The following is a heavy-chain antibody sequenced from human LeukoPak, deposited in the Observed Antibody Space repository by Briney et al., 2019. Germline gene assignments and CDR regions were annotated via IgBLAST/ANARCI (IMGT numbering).Heavy chain of an antibody. CDR1: GYTFTGCF. D-gene: IGHD5-18*01. Sequence: ASVKVSCTASGYTFTGCFIHYVRQAPGQGLEWMGWIDPKSDNIRYSETFKDRVTMTRDTSTITAYMELSWLRSDDTAVYYCARSAYNYGYVYFDHWGQGTLVIVSS. J-gene: IGHJ4*02. CDR2: IDPKSDNI. V-gene: IGHV1-2*02. CDR3: ARSAYNYGYVYFDH.